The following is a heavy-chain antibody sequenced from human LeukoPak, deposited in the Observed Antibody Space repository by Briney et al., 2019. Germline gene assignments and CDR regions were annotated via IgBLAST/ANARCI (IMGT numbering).Heavy chain of an antibody. CDR1: GYTFTSYY. V-gene: IGHV1-46*01. J-gene: IGHJ3*02. CDR3: ARDQYYGSGRNPDDAFDI. Sequence: ASVKVSCKASGYTFTSYYMHWVRQAPGQGLEWMGIINPSGGSTSYAQRFRGRVTMTRDTSTSTVYMELSSLRSEDTAVYYCARDQYYGSGRNPDDAFDIWGQGTMVTVSS. CDR2: INPSGGST. D-gene: IGHD3-10*01.